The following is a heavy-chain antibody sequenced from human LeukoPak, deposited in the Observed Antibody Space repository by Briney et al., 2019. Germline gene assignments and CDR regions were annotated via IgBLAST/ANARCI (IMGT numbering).Heavy chain of an antibody. V-gene: IGHV4-34*01. J-gene: IGHJ4*02. CDR1: GGSFSGYY. D-gene: IGHD5-18*01. Sequence: KPSETLSLTCAVYGGSFSGYYWSWIRQPPGKGLEWIGEINHSGSTNYNPSLKSRVTISVDTSKNQFSLKLSSVTAADTAVYYCARDGYSYGYGDYWGQGTLVTVSS. CDR2: INHSGST. CDR3: ARDGYSYGYGDY.